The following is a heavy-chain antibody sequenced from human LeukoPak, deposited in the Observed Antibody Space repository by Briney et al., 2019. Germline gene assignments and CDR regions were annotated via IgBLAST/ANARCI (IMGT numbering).Heavy chain of an antibody. V-gene: IGHV5-51*01. Sequence: AESLKISCKGAGYSFISYCSSCVRHMHAKGLEWRGIIYIGDSDTTYSPSFHSQLTISAEKTTSTPYPLRLSLKTADTPTSYYAGYYYSCSSCFDYWRQGTLVTVT. CDR2: IYIGDSDT. CDR3: AGYYYSCSSCFDY. J-gene: IGHJ4*02. CDR1: GYSFISYC. D-gene: IGHD6-6*01.